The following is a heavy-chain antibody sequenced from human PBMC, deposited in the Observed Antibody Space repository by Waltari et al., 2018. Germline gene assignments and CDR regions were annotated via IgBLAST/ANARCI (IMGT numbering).Heavy chain of an antibody. CDR2: IIVSGGST. J-gene: IGHJ4*02. D-gene: IGHD2-15*01. CDR3: AKLALNDY. V-gene: IGHV3-23*01. CDR1: GFTFSSYA. Sequence: EVQLLESGGGLVQPGGSLRLSCAASGFTFSSYAMSWVRQCAGKGLEWVSVIIVSGGSTYYADSVKGRFTISRDNSKNTLYLQMNSLRAEDTAVYYCAKLALNDYWGQGILVTVSS.